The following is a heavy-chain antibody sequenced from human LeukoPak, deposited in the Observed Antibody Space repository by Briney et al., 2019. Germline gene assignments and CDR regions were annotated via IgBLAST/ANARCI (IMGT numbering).Heavy chain of an antibody. J-gene: IGHJ5*02. CDR1: GASISSGDYY. CDR2: IYYSGST. Sequence: PSETLSLTCTVSGASISSGDYYWAWIRQPPGTGLEWIGSIYYSGSTYYNPSLKSRVTISVDTSKNHFSLKLSSVTAADTAVYYCARSGQRIGWFGPWGQGTLVTVSS. V-gene: IGHV4-39*02. D-gene: IGHD1-26*01. CDR3: ARSGQRIGWFGP.